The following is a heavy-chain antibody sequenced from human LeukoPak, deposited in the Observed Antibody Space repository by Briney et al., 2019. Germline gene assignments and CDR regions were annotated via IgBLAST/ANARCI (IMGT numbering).Heavy chain of an antibody. V-gene: IGHV1-24*01. CDR1: GYTLTELS. CDR3: ATDELERRIFDY. CDR2: FDPEDGET. J-gene: IGHJ4*02. Sequence: ASVKVSCKVSGYTLTELSMHWVRQAPGKGLEWMGGFDPEDGETIYAQKFQGRVTMTEDTFTDTAYMELSSLRSEDTAVYYCATDELERRIFDYWGQGTLVTVSS. D-gene: IGHD1-1*01.